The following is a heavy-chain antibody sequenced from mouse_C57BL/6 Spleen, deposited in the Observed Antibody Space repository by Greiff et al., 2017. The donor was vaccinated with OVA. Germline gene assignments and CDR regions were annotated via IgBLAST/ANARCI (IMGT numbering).Heavy chain of an antibody. D-gene: IGHD1-1*01. CDR2: ISDDGSN. V-gene: IGHV3-6*01. J-gene: IGHJ4*01. CDR1: GYSITSGYY. Sequence: ESGPGLVKPSQSLSLTCSVTGYSITSGYYWNWIRQFPGNKLEWMGYISDDGSNNYNPSLKNRISITRDTSKNQFFLKLNSVTTEDTATYYCAREEYYYGSSYAMDYWGQGTSVTVSS. CDR3: AREEYYYGSSYAMDY.